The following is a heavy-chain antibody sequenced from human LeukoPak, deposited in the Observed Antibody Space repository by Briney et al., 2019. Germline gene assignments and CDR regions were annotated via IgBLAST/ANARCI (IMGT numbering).Heavy chain of an antibody. CDR1: GFTFSSYW. CDR3: ARVAEAAAFDS. J-gene: IGHJ4*02. CDR2: IKQDGSEK. V-gene: IGHV3-7*01. D-gene: IGHD6-13*01. Sequence: GGSLTLSCAASGFTFSSYWMSWVGQAPRKGLEWVANIKQDGSEKYYVDSVKGRFTTSRENAKNPLYLQMNSLRAEDTAVYYCARVAEAAAFDSWGQGTLVTVSS.